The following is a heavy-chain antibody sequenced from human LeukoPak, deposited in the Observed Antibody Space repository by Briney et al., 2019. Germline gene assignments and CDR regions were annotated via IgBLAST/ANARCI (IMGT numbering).Heavy chain of an antibody. V-gene: IGHV3-74*01. CDR1: GSTLSAYW. CDR2: IEGDGNRI. J-gene: IGHJ4*02. D-gene: IGHD5-12*01. Sequence: PGGSLRLSCAASGSTLSAYWMHWVRQAPGKGLMWVSRIEGDGNRITYADSVKGRFTISRDNAKNTLYLQMNSLRAEDTAVYYCTRDWRNLGYDYWGQGTLVTVSS. CDR3: TRDWRNLGYDY.